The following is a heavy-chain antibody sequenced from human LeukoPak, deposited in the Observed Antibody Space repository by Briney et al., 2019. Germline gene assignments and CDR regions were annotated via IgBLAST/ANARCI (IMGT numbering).Heavy chain of an antibody. CDR3: ARDLQAAAGTLEYFQH. CDR2: ISSGSSYI. J-gene: IGHJ1*01. CDR1: GFTFSSYS. V-gene: IGHV3-21*01. D-gene: IGHD6-13*01. Sequence: GGSLRLSCAASGFTFSSYSMNWVRQAPGKGLEWVSSISSGSSYIYYADSVKGRFTISRDNAKNSLYLQMNSLRAEDTAVYYCARDLQAAAGTLEYFQHWGQGTLVTVSS.